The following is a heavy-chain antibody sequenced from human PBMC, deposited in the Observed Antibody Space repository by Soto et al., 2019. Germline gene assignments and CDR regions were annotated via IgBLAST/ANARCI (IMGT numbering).Heavy chain of an antibody. J-gene: IGHJ6*02. V-gene: IGHV3-53*01. CDR2: LTANGNT. CDR1: WFAVSATY. CDR3: ARDALGLDV. Sequence: PGGSLRLSCVVSWFAVSATYMSWVRQAPGQGLEWVSVLTANGNTIYADAVKGRFTVSRDISKNTVYLQLNSVTVEDTGLYYCARDALGLDVWGQGTTVTVSS.